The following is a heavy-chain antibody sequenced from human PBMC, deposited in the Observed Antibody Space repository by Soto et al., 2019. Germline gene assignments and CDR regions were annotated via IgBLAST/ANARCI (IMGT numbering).Heavy chain of an antibody. D-gene: IGHD7-27*01. CDR2: ILSSTTI. J-gene: IGHJ3*02. V-gene: IGHV3-48*03. CDR3: ASSWGHGALDI. Sequence: EVQLVESGGGLVQPGGSLRLSCVASGFTFSSYELNWVRQAPGKGLEWISHILSSTTIYYADSVKGRFTISRDYAKNLVYLQMNILRAEDTAVYYCASSWGHGALDIWGQGTKVTVSS. CDR1: GFTFSSYE.